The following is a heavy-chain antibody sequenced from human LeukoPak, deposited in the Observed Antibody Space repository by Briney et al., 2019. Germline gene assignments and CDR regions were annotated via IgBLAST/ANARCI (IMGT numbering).Heavy chain of an antibody. CDR2: IYYSGST. CDR3: ARDRARITIFGVATGGDWFDP. V-gene: IGHV4-59*01. J-gene: IGHJ5*02. CDR1: GGSISSYY. Sequence: PSETLSLTCTVSGGSISSYYWSWIRQPPGEGLEWIGHIYYSGSTNYNLPLKCRVTISVDTSKNQFSLKMSSVSAADPAVYYCARDRARITIFGVATGGDWFDPWGQGTLVTVSS. D-gene: IGHD3-3*01.